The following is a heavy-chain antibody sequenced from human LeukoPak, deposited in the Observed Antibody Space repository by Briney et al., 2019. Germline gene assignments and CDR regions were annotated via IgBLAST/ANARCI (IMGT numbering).Heavy chain of an antibody. CDR3: AVHLPGDYLDR. CDR1: GYAFNIYD. J-gene: IGHJ4*02. Sequence: GASVKVPCKASGYAFNIYDINWVRQATGQGLEWMGWMNPDSGNTGFAQKFQGRVTMTRNTSITTAYMELSSLRFEDTAVYYCAVHLPGDYLDRWGQGTLVTVSS. V-gene: IGHV1-8*01. CDR2: MNPDSGNT.